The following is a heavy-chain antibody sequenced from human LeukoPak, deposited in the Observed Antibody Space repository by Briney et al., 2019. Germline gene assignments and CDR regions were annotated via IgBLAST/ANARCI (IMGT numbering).Heavy chain of an antibody. J-gene: IGHJ4*02. Sequence: GGSLRLSCAASGFTFSSSAMSWVRQVSGKGLEWVSGISDSGDREYYAESVKGRFTISRDNAKNSLYLQMNSLRAEDTALYYCVAGVDYWGQGTLVTVSS. CDR3: VAGVDY. D-gene: IGHD6-13*01. V-gene: IGHV3-23*01. CDR2: ISDSGDRE. CDR1: GFTFSSSA.